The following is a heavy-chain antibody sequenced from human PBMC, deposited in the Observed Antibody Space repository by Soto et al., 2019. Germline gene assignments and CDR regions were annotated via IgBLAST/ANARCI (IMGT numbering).Heavy chain of an antibody. Sequence: GASVKVSWKASGYTFTSYAMHWVRQAPGQRLEWMGWINAGNGNTKYSQKFQGRVTITRDTSASTAYMELSSLRSEDTAAYYCARWAARANVWFDPWGQGTLVTVSS. D-gene: IGHD6-6*01. CDR1: GYTFTSYA. CDR3: ARWAARANVWFDP. CDR2: INAGNGNT. J-gene: IGHJ5*02. V-gene: IGHV1-3*01.